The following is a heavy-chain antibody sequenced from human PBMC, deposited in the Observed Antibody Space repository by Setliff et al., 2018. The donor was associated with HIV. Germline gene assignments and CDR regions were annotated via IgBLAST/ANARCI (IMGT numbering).Heavy chain of an antibody. V-gene: IGHV4-38-2*01. CDR3: VAGYCSGTSCWPYYYYYMDV. J-gene: IGHJ6*03. CDR2: IHHSGST. D-gene: IGHD2-2*01. CDR1: GYYIRSGYY. Sequence: SETLSLTCAVSGYYIRSGYYWGWIRQPPGKGLEWIGTIHHSGSTYYSPSLKSRLTMSLDTSKNHLSLNLTSVTAADTAVYYCVAGYCSGTSCWPYYYYYMDVWGKGTTVTVSS.